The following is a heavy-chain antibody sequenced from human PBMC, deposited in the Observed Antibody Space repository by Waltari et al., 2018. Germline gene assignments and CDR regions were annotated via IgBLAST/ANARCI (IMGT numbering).Heavy chain of an antibody. V-gene: IGHV1-8*01. CDR2: MNPNSGDT. Sequence: QVQLVQSGPEVREPGASVTVPRQASGYPFPNYDINWVRQAPGQGLEWMGWMNPNSGDTAFAQNLQGRITLARNTSISTAYMHLSSLRSEDTAMYYCASGPAAWWAFDIWGQGTMVAVSS. J-gene: IGHJ3*02. CDR3: ASGPAAWWAFDI. CDR1: GYPFPNYD. D-gene: IGHD2-8*02.